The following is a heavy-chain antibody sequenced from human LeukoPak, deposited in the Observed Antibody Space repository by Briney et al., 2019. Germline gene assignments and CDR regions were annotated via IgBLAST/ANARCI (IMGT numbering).Heavy chain of an antibody. D-gene: IGHD2-21*02. Sequence: PGGSLRLSCAASGFIFSSYWMAWVRQAPGKGLEWVAVISYDGSNKYYADSVKGRFTISRDNSKNTLYLQMNSLRAEDTAMYYCARAELLSLDYWGQGTLVTVSS. J-gene: IGHJ4*02. CDR2: ISYDGSNK. V-gene: IGHV3-30*03. CDR1: GFIFSSYW. CDR3: ARAELLSLDY.